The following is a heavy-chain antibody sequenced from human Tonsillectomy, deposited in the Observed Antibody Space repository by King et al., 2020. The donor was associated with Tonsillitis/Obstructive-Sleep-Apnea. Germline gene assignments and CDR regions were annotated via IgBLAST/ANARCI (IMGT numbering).Heavy chain of an antibody. D-gene: IGHD3-9*01. CDR1: RFTFDDYA. Sequence: VQLVESGGGVVQPGGSLRLSCAASRFTFDDYAMHWVRQAPGKGLEWVSLISGDGGFTYYADSVKGRFTISRDNSKNSLYLQMNSLRTDDTALYYCAKDTPLILRYFDWLSEYYFDSWGQGTLVTVSS. V-gene: IGHV3-43*02. CDR3: AKDTPLILRYFDWLSEYYFDS. CDR2: ISGDGGFT. J-gene: IGHJ4*02.